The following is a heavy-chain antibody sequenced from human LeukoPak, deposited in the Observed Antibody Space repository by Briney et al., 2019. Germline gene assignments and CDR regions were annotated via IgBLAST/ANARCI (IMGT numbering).Heavy chain of an antibody. V-gene: IGHV3-23*01. J-gene: IGHJ4*02. Sequence: GGSLRLSCTASGFAFSSYAMSWVRQAPGVGLEWVSAIDGGGGRAWHADSVRGRFTISRDNSKNTLFMQMNSLRAEDTAVYYCAKDFYDSSGSRYDYWGQGTLVTVSS. CDR1: GFAFSSYA. CDR2: IDGGGGRA. D-gene: IGHD3-22*01. CDR3: AKDFYDSSGSRYDY.